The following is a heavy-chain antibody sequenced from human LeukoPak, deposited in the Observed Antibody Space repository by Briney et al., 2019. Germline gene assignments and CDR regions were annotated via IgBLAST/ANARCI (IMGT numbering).Heavy chain of an antibody. CDR3: AKRPARPKPFDC. D-gene: IGHD1-14*01. Sequence: GGSLRLSCAGSGFTFSSYGMSWVRQAPGKGLEWVSAIDGSGANTHYADSVKGRFTISRDNSKNTVCLQMNSLRAEDTAIYYCAKRPARPKPFDCWGQGTLVTVSS. CDR2: IDGSGANT. CDR1: GFTFSSYG. V-gene: IGHV3-23*01. J-gene: IGHJ4*02.